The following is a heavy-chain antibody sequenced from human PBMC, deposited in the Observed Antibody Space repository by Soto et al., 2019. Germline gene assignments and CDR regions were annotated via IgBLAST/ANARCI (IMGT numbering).Heavy chain of an antibody. J-gene: IGHJ6*04. CDR2: ISYDGSNK. CDR1: GFTFSSYA. CDR3: ARVSSPNYYYYYGMDV. V-gene: IGHV3-30-3*01. Sequence: GGSLRLSCAASGFTFSSYAMHWVRQAPGKGLEWVAVISYDGSNKYYADSVKGRFTISRDNSKNTLYLQMNSLRAEDTAVYYCARVSSPNYYYYYGMDVWGKGTTVTVSS.